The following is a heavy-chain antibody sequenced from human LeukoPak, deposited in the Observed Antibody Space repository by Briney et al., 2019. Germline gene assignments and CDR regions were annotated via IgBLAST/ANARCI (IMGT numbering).Heavy chain of an antibody. D-gene: IGHD3-22*01. Sequence: GGSLRLSCAASGFTFSSYAMSWVRQAPGKGLEWVSAISGSGGSTYYADSVKGRFTISRDNSKNTLYLQMNSPRAEDTAVYYCAKDSTMIVVVSYDYWGQGTLVTVSS. CDR2: ISGSGGST. CDR3: AKDSTMIVVVSYDY. V-gene: IGHV3-23*01. J-gene: IGHJ4*02. CDR1: GFTFSSYA.